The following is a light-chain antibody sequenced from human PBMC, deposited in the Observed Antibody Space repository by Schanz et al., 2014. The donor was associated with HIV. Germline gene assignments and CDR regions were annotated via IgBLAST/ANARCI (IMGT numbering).Light chain of an antibody. J-gene: IGLJ1*01. Sequence: QSALTQPPSASGSRGQSVAISCTGSSSNVGGYNYVSWYQQHPGKAPKLMIYEVDKRPSGVPDRFSGSKSGNTASLTISGLQVEDEADYYCCSYTTTSTYVFGAGTKLTVL. V-gene: IGLV2-8*01. CDR2: EVD. CDR3: CSYTTTSTYV. CDR1: SSNVGGYNY.